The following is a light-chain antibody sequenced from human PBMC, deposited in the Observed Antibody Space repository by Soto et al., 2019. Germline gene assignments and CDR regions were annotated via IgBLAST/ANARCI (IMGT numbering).Light chain of an antibody. CDR2: DAS. CDR3: QQYTNWPQT. V-gene: IGKV3-15*01. Sequence: EIEMTQSPATLSVSPGGRATLSCRASQNVSTNLAWYQQKRGQAPRLLIYDASTGATGVPARFSGGGSGTEFTLTISSLQSEDFAVYYCQQYTNWPQTFGQGTKVEVK. CDR1: QNVSTN. J-gene: IGKJ1*01.